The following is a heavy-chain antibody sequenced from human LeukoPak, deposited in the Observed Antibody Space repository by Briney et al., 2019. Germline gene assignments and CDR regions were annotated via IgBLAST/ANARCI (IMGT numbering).Heavy chain of an antibody. CDR3: ARGGEGYNYVY. Sequence: SETLSLTCTVSGGSVSSGSYYWNWIRQPPGKGLEWIGYISYSGSTHYNPSLKSRATISADTSKNQFSLKLTSMTAADTAVYHCARGGEGYNYVYWGQGTLVTVSS. CDR1: GGSVSSGSYY. CDR2: ISYSGST. J-gene: IGHJ4*02. D-gene: IGHD5-24*01. V-gene: IGHV4-30-4*01.